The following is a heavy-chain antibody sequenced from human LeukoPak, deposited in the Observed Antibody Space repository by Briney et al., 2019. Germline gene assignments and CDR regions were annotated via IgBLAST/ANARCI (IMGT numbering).Heavy chain of an antibody. CDR3: ARDVGNKDYYMDV. Sequence: NTSQTQSLTRTVSGYSISSGSYWAWIRQPPGKGLEWIGSIYHNGNTYYNPSLKSRVTISVDTSKNQFSLKLSSVTAADTAVYYCARDVGNKDYYMDVWGKGTTVTVSS. V-gene: IGHV4-38-2*02. J-gene: IGHJ6*03. D-gene: IGHD1/OR15-1a*01. CDR1: GYSISSGSY. CDR2: IYHNGNT.